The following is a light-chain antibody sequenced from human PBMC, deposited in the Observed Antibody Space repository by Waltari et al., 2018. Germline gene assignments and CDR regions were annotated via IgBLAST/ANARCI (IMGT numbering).Light chain of an antibody. CDR3: CSYAGSNTVL. CDR2: EVN. Sequence: QSALTQPASVSGSPEQSITIPCTGTRHDVGSYNLVSWYQQHPGKAPKLMISEVNERPSGVSIRFSGSKSGNTASLTISGLQAEDEADYYCCSYAGSNTVLFGGGTKLTVL. J-gene: IGLJ2*01. CDR1: RHDVGSYNL. V-gene: IGLV2-23*02.